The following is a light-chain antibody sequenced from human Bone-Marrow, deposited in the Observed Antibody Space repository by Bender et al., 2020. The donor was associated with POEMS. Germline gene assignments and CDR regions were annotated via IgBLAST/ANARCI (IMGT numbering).Light chain of an antibody. J-gene: IGLJ2*01. Sequence: QSALTQPASVSGSPGQSITVSCTGTSNDIGGFNLVSWYQHHPGKAPRLMIYEVTTRPSGVSSRFSLSVSGNAASLTISALQAEDDAFYYCCSYTPFTIVLFGRGTMVTVL. V-gene: IGLV2-23*02. CDR1: SNDIGGFNL. CDR3: CSYTPFTIVL. CDR2: EVT.